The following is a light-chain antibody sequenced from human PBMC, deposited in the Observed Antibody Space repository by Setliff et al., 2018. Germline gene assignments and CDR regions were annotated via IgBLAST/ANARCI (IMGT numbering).Light chain of an antibody. V-gene: IGLV2-11*01. J-gene: IGLJ1*01. CDR1: SSDVGGYNY. Sequence: ALTQPRSVSGSPGQSVTISCTGTSSDVGGYNYVSWYQQHPGKAPKLMIYDVSKRPSGVPDRFSGSKSGNTASLTISGLQAEDEADYYCCSYAGNYSYVFGTGTKV. CDR2: DVS. CDR3: CSYAGNYSYV.